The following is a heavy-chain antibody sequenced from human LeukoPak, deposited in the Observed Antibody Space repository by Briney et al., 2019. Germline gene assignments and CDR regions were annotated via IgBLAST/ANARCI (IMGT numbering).Heavy chain of an antibody. J-gene: IGHJ5*02. D-gene: IGHD1-26*01. CDR3: ARNAEWELRSWFDP. CDR1: GYNIGTYG. Sequence: ASVKVSCKASGYNIGTYGMSWVRPAPGQGLEYMGWISGYNGNTHYARKFQGRVTMTTDTSTSTAYMELRNLRSDDTAVYYCARNAEWELRSWFDPWGQGTLVTVSS. V-gene: IGHV1-18*01. CDR2: ISGYNGNT.